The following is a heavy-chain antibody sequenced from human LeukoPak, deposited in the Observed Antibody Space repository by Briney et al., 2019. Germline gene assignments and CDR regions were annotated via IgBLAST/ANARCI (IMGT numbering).Heavy chain of an antibody. CDR2: IYYSGST. D-gene: IGHD1-1*01. CDR1: GDSISSSSSY. CDR3: ARDRPERRWFDP. J-gene: IGHJ5*02. V-gene: IGHV4-61*01. Sequence: PSETLSLTCTVSGDSISSSSSYWGWIRQPPGKGLEWIGYIYYSGSTNYNPSLKSRVTISVDTSKNQFSLKLSSVTAADTAVYYCARDRPERRWFDPWGQGTLVTVSS.